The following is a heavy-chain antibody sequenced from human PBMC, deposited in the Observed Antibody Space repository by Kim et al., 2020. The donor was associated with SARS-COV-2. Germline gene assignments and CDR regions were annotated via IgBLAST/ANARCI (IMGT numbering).Heavy chain of an antibody. CDR3: AKDDYIWGSQFDY. Sequence: YADSVKGRFTISRDNSKNTLYLQMNSLRAEDTAVYYCAKDDYIWGSQFDYWGQGTLVTVSS. V-gene: IGHV3-23*01. D-gene: IGHD3-16*01. J-gene: IGHJ4*02.